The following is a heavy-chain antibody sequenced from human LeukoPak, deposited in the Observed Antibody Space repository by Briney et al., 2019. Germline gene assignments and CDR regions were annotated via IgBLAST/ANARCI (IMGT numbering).Heavy chain of an antibody. CDR2: ISGSGGST. CDR1: GFTFGDYA. V-gene: IGHV3-23*01. J-gene: IGHJ4*02. Sequence: GGSLRLSCTASGFTFGDYAMTWVRQAPGKGLEWVSAISGSGGSTYYADSVKGRFTISRDNSENTLYLQMNSLRAEDTAVYYCAKDRDSSSPDYWGQGTLVTVSS. CDR3: AKDRDSSSPDY. D-gene: IGHD6-6*01.